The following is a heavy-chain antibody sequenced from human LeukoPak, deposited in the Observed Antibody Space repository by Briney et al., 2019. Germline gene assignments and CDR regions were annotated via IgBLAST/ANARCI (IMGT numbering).Heavy chain of an antibody. CDR2: INPNSGGT. CDR3: ARPRDILTGYYYYYGMDV. CDR1: GYTFTGYY. J-gene: IGHJ6*02. V-gene: IGHV1-2*02. D-gene: IGHD3-9*01. Sequence: GASVTVSCKASGYTFTGYYMHWVRQAPGQGLEWMGWINPNSGGTNYAQKFQGRVTMTRDTSISTAYMELSRLRSDDTAVYYCARPRDILTGYYYYYGMDVWGQGTTVTVSS.